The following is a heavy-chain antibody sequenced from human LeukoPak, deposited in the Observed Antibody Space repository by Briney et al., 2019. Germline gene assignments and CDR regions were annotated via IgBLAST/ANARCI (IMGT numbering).Heavy chain of an antibody. Sequence: ASVKVSCKASGYTFTNYYMHWVRQAPGQGLEWMGIINPSGGSTSYAQKFQGRVTMTRDMSTSTVYMELSSLRAEDTAVYYCARDSSSSWSFYYYYYMDVWGKGTTVTISS. CDR1: GYTFTNYY. CDR2: INPSGGST. V-gene: IGHV1-46*01. CDR3: ARDSSSSWSFYYYYYMDV. J-gene: IGHJ6*03. D-gene: IGHD6-13*01.